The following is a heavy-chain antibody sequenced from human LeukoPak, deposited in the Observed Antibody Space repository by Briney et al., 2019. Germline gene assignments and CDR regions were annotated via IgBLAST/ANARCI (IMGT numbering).Heavy chain of an antibody. D-gene: IGHD4-17*01. CDR2: IYYSGST. J-gene: IGHJ4*02. Sequence: SETLSLTCTVSGDSFSSSFYYWGWIRQPPGKGLEWIGSIYYSGSTYYTPSLKSRVIMSVDTSKNQFSLKLSSATAADTAVYYWARLAYNGDYVNYWGQGTLVTVST. CDR3: ARLAYNGDYVNY. V-gene: IGHV4-39*01. CDR1: GDSFSSSFYY.